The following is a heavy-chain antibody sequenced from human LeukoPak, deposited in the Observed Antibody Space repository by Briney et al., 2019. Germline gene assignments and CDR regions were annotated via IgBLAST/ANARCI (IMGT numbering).Heavy chain of an antibody. Sequence: GGSLRLSCTASGFTFGDYAMSWFRQAPGKGLEWVGFIRSKAYGGTTEYAASVKGRFTISRDDSKSIAYLQMNSLKTEDTAVYYCARDSSGYSDSWPLDYWGQGTLVTVSS. D-gene: IGHD6-13*01. J-gene: IGHJ4*02. CDR3: ARDSSGYSDSWPLDY. CDR1: GFTFGDYA. V-gene: IGHV3-49*03. CDR2: IRSKAYGGTT.